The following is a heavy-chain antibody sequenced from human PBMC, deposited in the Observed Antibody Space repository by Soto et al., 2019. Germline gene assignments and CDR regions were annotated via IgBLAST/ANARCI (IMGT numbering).Heavy chain of an antibody. J-gene: IGHJ6*02. D-gene: IGHD3-3*01. CDR2: INHSGST. Sequence: SETLSLTCAVYGGSFSGYYWSWIRQPPGKGLEWIGEINHSGSTNYNPSLKSRVTISVDTSKNQFSLKLSSVTAADTAVYYCARAYHDYDFYLGGMDVWGQGTMVTVSS. CDR1: GGSFSGYY. V-gene: IGHV4-34*01. CDR3: ARAYHDYDFYLGGMDV.